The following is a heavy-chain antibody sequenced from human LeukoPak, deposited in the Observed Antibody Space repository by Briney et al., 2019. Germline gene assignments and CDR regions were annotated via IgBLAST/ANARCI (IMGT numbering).Heavy chain of an antibody. CDR3: ARGFSVVVVAA. Sequence: SETLSLTCTVSGGSISSGDYYWSWIRQPPGKGLEWIGYIYYSGSTYYNPSLKSRVTISVDTSKNQFSLKLSSVTAADTAVYYCARGFSVVVVAAWGQGTLVTVSS. CDR1: GGSISSGDYY. V-gene: IGHV4-30-4*01. CDR2: IYYSGST. D-gene: IGHD2-15*01. J-gene: IGHJ5*02.